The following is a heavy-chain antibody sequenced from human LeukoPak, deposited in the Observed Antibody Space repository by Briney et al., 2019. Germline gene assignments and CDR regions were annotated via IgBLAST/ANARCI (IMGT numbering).Heavy chain of an antibody. CDR3: ARGPSLLWFGEPIDY. CDR2: ISAYNGNT. V-gene: IGHV1-18*01. D-gene: IGHD3-10*01. CDR1: GYTFTSYG. J-gene: IGHJ4*02. Sequence: ASVKVSCKASGYTFTSYGISWVRQAPGQGLEWMGWISAYNGNTNYAQKLQGRVTMTTDTSTSTAYMELRSLRSDDTAVYYCARGPSLLWFGEPIDYWGQGTLVTVSS.